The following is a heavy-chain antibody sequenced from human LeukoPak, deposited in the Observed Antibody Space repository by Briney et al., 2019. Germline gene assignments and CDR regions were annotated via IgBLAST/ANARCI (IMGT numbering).Heavy chain of an antibody. CDR1: GGPLCGLY. D-gene: IGHD6-13*01. Sequence: PSETLSLTCAVYGGPLCGLYWIWIRQPPGKGLEWSGEISYSGSPNYNPSLTRRVTISVDASKNQFSLKLSSVTAADTAVYYCARGRRGDSSSRGNWFDPWGQGTLVTVSS. J-gene: IGHJ5*02. V-gene: IGHV4-34*01. CDR3: ARGRRGDSSSRGNWFDP. CDR2: ISYSGSP.